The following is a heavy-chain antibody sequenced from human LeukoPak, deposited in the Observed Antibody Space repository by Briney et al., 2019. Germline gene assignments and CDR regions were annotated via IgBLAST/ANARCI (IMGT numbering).Heavy chain of an antibody. J-gene: IGHJ4*02. Sequence: PGRSLRLSCAASGFTFSNYGMHWVRQAPGKGLEWVADISYDGTNKYYADSVKGRFTISRDNSKNTLYLEMNSLRAEDTAVFYCAKDSSRDYYYFDYWGQGTLVTVSS. D-gene: IGHD6-13*01. CDR1: GFTFSNYG. CDR2: ISYDGTNK. CDR3: AKDSSRDYYYFDY. V-gene: IGHV3-30*18.